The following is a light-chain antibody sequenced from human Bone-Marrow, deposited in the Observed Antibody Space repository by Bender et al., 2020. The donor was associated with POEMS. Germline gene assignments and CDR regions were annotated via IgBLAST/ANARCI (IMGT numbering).Light chain of an antibody. CDR1: SSDVAGSNY. Sequence: QSALTQPRSVSGSPGQSVIISCTGSSSDVAGSNYVSWYQQHPGKAPKLIIFDVSKRPSGVPDRFSGSKSGDTASLSISGLQAEDEADYYCCSYPGTYTVFGGGTKLSVL. J-gene: IGLJ2*01. V-gene: IGLV2-11*01. CDR3: CSYPGTYTV. CDR2: DVS.